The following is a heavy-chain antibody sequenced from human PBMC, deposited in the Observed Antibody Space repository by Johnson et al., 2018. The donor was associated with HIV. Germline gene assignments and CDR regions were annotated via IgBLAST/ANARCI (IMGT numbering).Heavy chain of an antibody. CDR3: AKPYYGSWDDAFDI. J-gene: IGHJ3*02. V-gene: IGHV3-7*01. D-gene: IGHD3-10*01. CDR1: GFTFSSYW. Sequence: VQLVESGGGLVQPGGSLRLSCAASGFTFSSYWMSWVRQAPGKGLEWVANIKQDGSEKYYVDSVKGRFTISRDNAKNSLYLQMNTLRAEDTAVYYCAKPYYGSWDDAFDIWGQGTLVTVSS. CDR2: IKQDGSEK.